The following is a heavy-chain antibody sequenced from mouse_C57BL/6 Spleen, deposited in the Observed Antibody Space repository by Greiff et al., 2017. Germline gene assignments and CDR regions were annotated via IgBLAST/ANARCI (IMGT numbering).Heavy chain of an antibody. J-gene: IGHJ4*01. Sequence: EVKLQESGPGLVKPSQSLSLTCSVTGYSITSGYYWNWIRQFPGNKLEWMGYISYDGSNNYNPSLKNRISITRDTSKNQFFLKLNSVTTEDTATYYCAREPAYYSNYEDAMDYWGQGTSVTVSS. D-gene: IGHD2-5*01. CDR1: GYSITSGYY. CDR3: AREPAYYSNYEDAMDY. V-gene: IGHV3-6*01. CDR2: ISYDGSN.